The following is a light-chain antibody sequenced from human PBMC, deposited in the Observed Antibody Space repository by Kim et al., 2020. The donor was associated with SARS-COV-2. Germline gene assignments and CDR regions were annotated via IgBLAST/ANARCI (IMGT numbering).Light chain of an antibody. CDR3: QSYDSSLSGSV. J-gene: IGLJ3*02. Sequence: QSVLTQPPSVSGAPGQRVTISCTGSRSNFGAGYDVHWYLQLPGTAPKLLIYGNNNRPSGVPDRFSGSKSGTSASLAITGLQAEDEADYYCQSYDSSLSGSVFGGGTKLTVL. CDR1: RSNFGAGYD. CDR2: GNN. V-gene: IGLV1-40*01.